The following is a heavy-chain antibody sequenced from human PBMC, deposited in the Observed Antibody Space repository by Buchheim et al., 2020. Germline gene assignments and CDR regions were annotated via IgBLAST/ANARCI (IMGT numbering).Heavy chain of an antibody. CDR1: GNTLTGYY. J-gene: IGHJ6*02. CDR2: INPKSGGT. CDR3: AREGYSNYVGRYYGMDV. Sequence: QVQLVQSGAEVKKPGASVKFPCKASGNTLTGYYMPWVRQALGQGLEWMEWINPKSGGTNFPQKFQGWVTMTRDPPITQATMELSRLRSDDTAVYYCAREGYSNYVGRYYGMDVWGQGTT. D-gene: IGHD4-11*01. V-gene: IGHV1-2*04.